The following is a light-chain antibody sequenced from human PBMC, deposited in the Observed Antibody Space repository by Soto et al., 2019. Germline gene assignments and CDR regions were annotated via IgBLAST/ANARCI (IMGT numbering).Light chain of an antibody. CDR1: QDIRSR. J-gene: IGKJ4*01. Sequence: IEMTQSRSSVSASVGDRVTITCRASQDIRSRLAWYQHKPGKAPNLLIYSATTLQSGVPYRFSGSGSGTYFTLTISSLQPEDFATYYCQQANILPPVFGGGTRVEI. CDR3: QQANILPPV. CDR2: SAT. V-gene: IGKV1-12*01.